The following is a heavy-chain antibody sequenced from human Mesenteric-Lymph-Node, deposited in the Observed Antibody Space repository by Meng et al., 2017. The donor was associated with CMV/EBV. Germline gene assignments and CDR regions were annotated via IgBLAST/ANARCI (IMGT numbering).Heavy chain of an antibody. V-gene: IGHV3-30*02. CDR1: GFTFFNYT. J-gene: IGHJ4*02. CDR3: AKDVGWSAYSDY. D-gene: IGHD3-3*01. CDR2: ILYDGSER. Sequence: GESLKISCGVSGFTFFNYTMSWVRQGPGRGLEWVAFILYDGSERYYADSVKGRFTISRDNSKSTLYLQMNSLRVEDTAVYYCAKDVGWSAYSDYWGQGTLVTVSS.